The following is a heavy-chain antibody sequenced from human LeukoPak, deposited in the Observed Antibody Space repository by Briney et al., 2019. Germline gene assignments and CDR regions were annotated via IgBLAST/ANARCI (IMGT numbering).Heavy chain of an antibody. J-gene: IGHJ3*02. V-gene: IGHV4-39*01. CDR2: IYYSGST. D-gene: IGHD3-10*01. CDR3: ARVYYGSGSYAFDI. Sequence: PSETLSLTCTVSGGSISNYYWGWIRQPPGKGLEWIGSIYYSGSTYYNPSLKSRVTISVDTSKNQFSLKLSSVTAADTAMYYCARVYYGSGSYAFDIWGQGTMVTVSS. CDR1: GGSISNYY.